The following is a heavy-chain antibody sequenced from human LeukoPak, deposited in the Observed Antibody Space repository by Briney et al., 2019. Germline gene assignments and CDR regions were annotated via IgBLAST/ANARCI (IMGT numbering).Heavy chain of an antibody. D-gene: IGHD1-26*01. V-gene: IGHV3-23*01. CDR2: ISGSGGST. CDR3: AKSGGRDLVGAYYFDY. CDR1: GFTFSSYA. J-gene: IGHJ4*02. Sequence: GGSLRLSCAASGFTFSSYAMSWVRQAPGKGLEGVSAISGSGGSTYYAASVKGRFTISRDNSKNTLYLQMNSLRAEDTAVYYCAKSGGRDLVGAYYFDYWGQGTLVTVSS.